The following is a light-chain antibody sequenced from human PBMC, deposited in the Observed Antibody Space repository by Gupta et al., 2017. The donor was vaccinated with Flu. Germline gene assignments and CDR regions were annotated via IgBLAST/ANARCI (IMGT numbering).Light chain of an antibody. J-gene: IGLJ3*02. Sequence: QSVLTQPPPVSGAPGQRVTISCTVSRSKIGADFNVHWYQQLPGTAPQLILCGDANRPSGVPGRFSGSKAGNSAPLAITGLQAEDEADYYCQSFDSSLSGSVFGGGTKLTGL. CDR2: GDA. CDR1: RSKIGADFN. V-gene: IGLV1-40*01. CDR3: QSFDSSLSGSV.